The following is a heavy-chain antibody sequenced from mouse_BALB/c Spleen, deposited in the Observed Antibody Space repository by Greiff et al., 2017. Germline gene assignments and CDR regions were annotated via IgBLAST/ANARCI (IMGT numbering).Heavy chain of an antibody. D-gene: IGHD2-1*01. CDR1: GFTFNTNA. Sequence: EVQLVETGGGLVQPKGSLKLSCAASGFTFNTNAMNWVRQAPGKGLEWVARIRSKSNNYATYYADSVKDRFTISRDDSQSMLYLQMNNLKTEDTAMYYCVREYYGNYAWFAYWGQGTLVTVSA. CDR3: VREYYGNYAWFAY. V-gene: IGHV10S3*01. CDR2: IRSKSNNYAT. J-gene: IGHJ3*01.